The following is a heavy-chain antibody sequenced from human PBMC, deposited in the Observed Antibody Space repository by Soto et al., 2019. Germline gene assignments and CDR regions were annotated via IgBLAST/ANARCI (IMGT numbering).Heavy chain of an antibody. J-gene: IGHJ6*02. V-gene: IGHV1-2*04. CDR1: GYTFTGYY. CDR3: AREGYSYDNRYYGMDV. CDR2: INPNSGGT. Sequence: ASVKVSCKASGYTFTGYYMHWVRQAPGQGLEWMGWINPNSGGTNYAQKFQGWVTMTRDASISTAYMELSRLRSDDTAVYYCAREGYSYDNRYYGMDVWGQGTTVTVSS. D-gene: IGHD5-18*01.